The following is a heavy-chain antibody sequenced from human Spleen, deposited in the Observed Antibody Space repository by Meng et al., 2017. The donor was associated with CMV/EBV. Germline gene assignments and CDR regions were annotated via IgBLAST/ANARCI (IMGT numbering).Heavy chain of an antibody. Sequence: GESLKISCAASGFTFSGSAMHWVRQASGKGLEWVSYISSSSSTIYYADSVKGRFTISRDNAKNSLYLQMNSLRAEDTAVYYCARALPSYYYGMDVWGQGTTVTVSS. D-gene: IGHD2-15*01. CDR2: ISSSSSTI. V-gene: IGHV3-48*04. J-gene: IGHJ6*02. CDR3: ARALPSYYYGMDV. CDR1: GFTFSGSA.